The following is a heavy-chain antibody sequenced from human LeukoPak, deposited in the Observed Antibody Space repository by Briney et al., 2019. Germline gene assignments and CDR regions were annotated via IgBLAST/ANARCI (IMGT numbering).Heavy chain of an antibody. CDR1: GFTFSGYA. CDR3: ARTGTDASDI. Sequence: GGSLRLSCAASGFTFSGYAMHWVRQAPGTGLEWISVTSYDESNKYYADSVKGRFTISRDNSRNMLYLQMNSLRAEDTAVYYCARTGTDASDIWGQGTMVTVSS. V-gene: IGHV3-30-3*01. J-gene: IGHJ3*02. CDR2: TSYDESNK. D-gene: IGHD3-10*02.